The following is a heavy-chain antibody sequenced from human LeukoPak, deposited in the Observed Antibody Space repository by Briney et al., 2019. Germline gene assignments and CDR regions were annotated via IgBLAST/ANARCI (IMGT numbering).Heavy chain of an antibody. J-gene: IGHJ3*01. D-gene: IGHD2-15*01. CDR3: AFGNAFDV. CDR2: IKPDGSVT. CDR1: GLPFSISW. V-gene: IGHV3-7*01. Sequence: GGSLRLSCAASGLPFSISWMSWVRQAPGKGLQCVGNIKPDGSVTFYVDSVRGRFTISRDNARNLLFLQMNSLRVDDTAVYYCAFGNAFDVWGRGTMVTVS.